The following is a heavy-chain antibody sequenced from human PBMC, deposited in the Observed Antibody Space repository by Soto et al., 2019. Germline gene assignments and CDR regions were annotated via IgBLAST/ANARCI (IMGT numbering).Heavy chain of an antibody. V-gene: IGHV4-4*02. Sequence: PSETLSLTCAVSGGSISSSNWWSWVRQPPGKGLEWIGEIYHSGSTNYNPSLKSRVTISVDTSKNQFTLKLSSVTAADTAVYYCARLSMQDYYYGMDVWGQGTTVTVSS. CDR2: IYHSGST. J-gene: IGHJ6*02. CDR3: ARLSMQDYYYGMDV. CDR1: GGSISSSNW. D-gene: IGHD2-8*01.